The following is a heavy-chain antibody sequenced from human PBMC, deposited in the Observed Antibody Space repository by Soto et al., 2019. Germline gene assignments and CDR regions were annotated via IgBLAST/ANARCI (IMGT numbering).Heavy chain of an antibody. CDR2: IYYSGST. D-gene: IGHD3-16*01. J-gene: IGHJ2*01. V-gene: IGHV4-30-4*01. CDR1: RGSIRSGDYY. Sequence: QVQLQESGPGLVKPSHTLSLTCTVSRGSIRSGDYYWSWIRQPPGKGLEWSGYIYYSGSTYYNPSLKSLVTISVASSKNQFPLMLSSVTAADTAVYCCAGSQGGRPSGNWYFDLWGRGTLVTVSS. CDR3: AGSQGGRPSGNWYFDL.